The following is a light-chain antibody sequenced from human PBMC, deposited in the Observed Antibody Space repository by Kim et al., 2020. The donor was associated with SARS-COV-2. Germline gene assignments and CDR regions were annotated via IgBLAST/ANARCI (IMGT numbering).Light chain of an antibody. CDR1: SGSIARND. Sequence: NFMLTQPHSVSESPGKTITISCTGSSGSIARNDVQWYQQRPGSAPTTVIYEDSKRPSGAPDRFSGSIDTASNSASLTISGLKTEDEADYYCQSYDNGNQVFGGGTKLTVL. J-gene: IGLJ3*02. CDR2: EDS. V-gene: IGLV6-57*02. CDR3: QSYDNGNQV.